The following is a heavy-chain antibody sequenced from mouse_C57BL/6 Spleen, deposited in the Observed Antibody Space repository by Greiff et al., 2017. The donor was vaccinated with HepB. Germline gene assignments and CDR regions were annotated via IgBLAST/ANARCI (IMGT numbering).Heavy chain of an antibody. J-gene: IGHJ1*03. Sequence: VQLQQSGPELVKPGASVKISCKASGYSFTGYYMNWVKQSPEKSLEWIGEINPSTGGTTYNQKFKAKATLTVDKSSSTAYMQLKSLTSEDSAVYYCARRRDGSRGGYVDVWGTGTTVTVSS. CDR2: INPSTGGT. CDR1: GYSFTGYY. CDR3: ARRRDGSRGGYVDV. D-gene: IGHD1-1*01. V-gene: IGHV1-42*01.